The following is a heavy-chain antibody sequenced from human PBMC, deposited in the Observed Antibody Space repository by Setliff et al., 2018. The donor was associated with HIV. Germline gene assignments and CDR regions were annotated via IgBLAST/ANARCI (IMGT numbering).Heavy chain of an antibody. Sequence: SETLSLTCTFSGDSISSGNYYWSWIRQPAGKGLEWIGRIYSTGSTNYNPSLKSRVTLSVDTSKHQFSLKLSSVTAADTAVYYCARVQMAYAAFDVWGQGTMVTVSS. V-gene: IGHV4-61*02. D-gene: IGHD4-17*01. J-gene: IGHJ3*01. CDR1: GDSISSGNYY. CDR2: IYSTGST. CDR3: ARVQMAYAAFDV.